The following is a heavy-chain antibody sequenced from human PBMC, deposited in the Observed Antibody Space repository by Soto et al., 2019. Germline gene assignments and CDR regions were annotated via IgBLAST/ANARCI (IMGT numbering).Heavy chain of an antibody. Sequence: PGWSLRLSCAASGFTFSSYAMSWVRQAPGQGLEWVSAISGSGGSTYYADSVKGRFTISRDNSKNTLYLQMNSLRAEDTAVDYGASHLAVAGNDDWGQGTLVTVSS. D-gene: IGHD6-19*01. CDR3: ASHLAVAGNDD. CDR1: GFTFSSYA. CDR2: ISGSGGST. J-gene: IGHJ4*02. V-gene: IGHV3-23*01.